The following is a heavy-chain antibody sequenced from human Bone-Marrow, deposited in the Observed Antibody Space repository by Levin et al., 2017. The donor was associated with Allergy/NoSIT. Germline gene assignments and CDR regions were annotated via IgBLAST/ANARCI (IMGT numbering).Heavy chain of an antibody. Sequence: GGSLRLSCRTSGFTFDEFAMSWFRQAPGKGLEWVSCIRSKTFRGSTDYAASVTGRFSISRDDSKKIAHLQMNNLKTDDTAVYFCARGDGTVTHYWGQGTLVTVSS. CDR1: GFTFDEFA. V-gene: IGHV3-49*03. CDR2: IRSKTFRGST. J-gene: IGHJ4*02. D-gene: IGHD4-11*01. CDR3: ARGDGTVTHY.